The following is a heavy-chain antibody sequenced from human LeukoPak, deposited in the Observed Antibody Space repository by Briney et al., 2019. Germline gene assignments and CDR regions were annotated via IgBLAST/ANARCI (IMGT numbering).Heavy chain of an antibody. CDR1: GYTFTGYY. CDR3: ARYPYSSSWYRGLPFDY. D-gene: IGHD6-13*01. J-gene: IGHJ4*02. Sequence: GASVKVSCKASGYTFTGYYMHWVRQAPGQGLEWMGWMNPNSGGTNYAQKFQGRVTMTRDTSISTAYMELSRLRSEDTAVYYCARYPYSSSWYRGLPFDYWGQGTLVTVSS. V-gene: IGHV1-2*02. CDR2: MNPNSGGT.